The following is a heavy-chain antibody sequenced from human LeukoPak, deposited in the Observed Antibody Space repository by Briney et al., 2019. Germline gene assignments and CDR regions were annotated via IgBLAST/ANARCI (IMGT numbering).Heavy chain of an antibody. CDR3: ARGSSTSYYYFDY. V-gene: IGHV4-38-2*02. CDR1: GYSISSGYY. J-gene: IGHJ4*02. Sequence: TSETLSLTCTVSGYSISSGYYWGWIRQPPGKGLEWIGSIYHSGSTYYNPSLKSRVTISVDTSKNQFSLKLSSVTAADTAVYYCARGSSTSYYYFDYWGPGTLVTVSS. D-gene: IGHD2-2*01. CDR2: IYHSGST.